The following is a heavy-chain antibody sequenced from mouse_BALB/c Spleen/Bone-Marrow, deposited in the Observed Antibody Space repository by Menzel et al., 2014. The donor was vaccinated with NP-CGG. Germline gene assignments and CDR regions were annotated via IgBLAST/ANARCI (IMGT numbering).Heavy chain of an antibody. Sequence: EVKLQESGGGLVQPGGSLGLSCAASGFTFTDYYMSWVRQPPGKALEWLGFIRNKANGYTTEYSASVKGRFTISRDNSQSILYLQMNTLRAEDSATYYCARDMGLLRFDYWGQGTTLTVSS. D-gene: IGHD1-1*01. CDR3: ARDMGLLRFDY. J-gene: IGHJ2*01. V-gene: IGHV7-3*02. CDR2: IRNKANGYTT. CDR1: GFTFTDYY.